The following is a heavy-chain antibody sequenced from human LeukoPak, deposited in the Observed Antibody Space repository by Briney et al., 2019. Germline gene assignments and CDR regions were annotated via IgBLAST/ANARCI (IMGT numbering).Heavy chain of an antibody. CDR1: GYTFASYG. V-gene: IGHV1-18*01. D-gene: IGHD3-10*01. Sequence: ASVKVSCKASGYTFASYGISWARQAPGQGLEWMGWISAYNGNTNYAQKLQGRVTMTTDTSTSTAYMELRSLRSDDTAVYYCASAPYYYGSGSYDYWGQGTLVTVSS. CDR2: ISAYNGNT. J-gene: IGHJ4*02. CDR3: ASAPYYYGSGSYDY.